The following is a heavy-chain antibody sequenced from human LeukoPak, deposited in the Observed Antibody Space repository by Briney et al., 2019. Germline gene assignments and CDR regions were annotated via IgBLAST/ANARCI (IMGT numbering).Heavy chain of an antibody. V-gene: IGHV5-51*01. Sequence: PGESLKISCKGSGYSFTSYWIGWVRQMPGKGLELMGIIYPGDSDTRYRPSFKGQVTISADKSISTAYLQWSSLKASDTAMYYCASARLDAFDIWGQGTMVTVSS. J-gene: IGHJ3*02. D-gene: IGHD3-22*01. CDR2: IYPGDSDT. CDR1: GYSFTSYW. CDR3: ASARLDAFDI.